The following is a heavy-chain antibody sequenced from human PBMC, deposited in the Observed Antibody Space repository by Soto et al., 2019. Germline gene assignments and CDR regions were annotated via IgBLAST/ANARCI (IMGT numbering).Heavy chain of an antibody. Sequence: SDTLSLTCTVSGGSISSSSYYWGWIRQPPGKGLEWIGSIYYSGSTYYNPSLKSRVTISVDTSKNQFSLKLSSVTAADTAVYYCARHLKNSNYYYYYGMDVWGQGTTVT. D-gene: IGHD4-4*01. V-gene: IGHV4-39*01. CDR3: ARHLKNSNYYYYYGMDV. J-gene: IGHJ6*02. CDR2: IYYSGST. CDR1: GGSISSSSYY.